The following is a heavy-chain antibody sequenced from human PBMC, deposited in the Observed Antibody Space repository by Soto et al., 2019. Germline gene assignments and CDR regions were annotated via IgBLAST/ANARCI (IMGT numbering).Heavy chain of an antibody. Sequence: SETLSLTCTVSGGSISSYYWSWIRQPPGKGLEWIGYIYYSGSTNYNPSLKSRVTISVDTSKNQFSLKLSSVTAADTAVYYCARGALCGGDCYSYFDYWGQGTLVTVSS. CDR2: IYYSGST. J-gene: IGHJ4*02. CDR1: GGSISSYY. V-gene: IGHV4-59*01. CDR3: ARGALCGGDCYSYFDY. D-gene: IGHD2-21*02.